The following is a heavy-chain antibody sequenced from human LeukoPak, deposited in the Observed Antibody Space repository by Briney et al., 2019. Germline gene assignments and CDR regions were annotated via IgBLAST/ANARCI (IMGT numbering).Heavy chain of an antibody. CDR1: GFTFSSYS. J-gene: IGHJ4*02. Sequence: GGSLRLSCAASGFTFSSYSMNWVRQAPGKGLEWVSSISSSSSYIYYADSVKGRFTISRDNAKNSLYLQMNSLRAEDTAVYYCASDRFQRLGKLSAWDYWGQGTLVTVSS. V-gene: IGHV3-21*01. D-gene: IGHD3-16*02. CDR3: ASDRFQRLGKLSAWDY. CDR2: ISSSSSYI.